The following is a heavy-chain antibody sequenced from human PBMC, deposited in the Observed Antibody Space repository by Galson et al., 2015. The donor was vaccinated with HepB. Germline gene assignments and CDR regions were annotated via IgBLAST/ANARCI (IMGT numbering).Heavy chain of an antibody. V-gene: IGHV1-69*01. CDR1: FSSYA. Sequence: FSSYAISWVRQAPGQGLEWMGGIIPIFGTANYAQKFQGRVTITADESTSTAYMELSSLRSEDTAVYYCARDLLDPVVPAAIGWALMLFDIWGQGTMVTVSS. CDR3: ARDLLDPVVPAAIGWALMLFDI. J-gene: IGHJ3*02. CDR2: IIPIFGTA. D-gene: IGHD2-2*01.